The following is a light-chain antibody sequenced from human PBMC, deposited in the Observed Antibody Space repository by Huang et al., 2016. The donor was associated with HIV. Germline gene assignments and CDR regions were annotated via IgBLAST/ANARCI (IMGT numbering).Light chain of an antibody. Sequence: EIVLTQSPGTLSLSPGERATLSCRASHSGSGDYLAWYQQKPGQAPRVIIYGASSRAAGIPDRFRGSGSGADFTLTISRLEPEDFAVYHCQQYGSSPLTFGGGTKVEIK. CDR3: QQYGSSPLT. J-gene: IGKJ4*01. CDR1: HSGSGDY. CDR2: GAS. V-gene: IGKV3-20*01.